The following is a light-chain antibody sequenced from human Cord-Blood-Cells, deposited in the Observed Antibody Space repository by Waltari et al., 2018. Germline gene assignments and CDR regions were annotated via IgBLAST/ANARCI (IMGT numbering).Light chain of an antibody. J-gene: IGLJ2*01. Sequence: QSALTQPRSVSGSPGPAVTISCTGTSSAVGGYNHVSWYQQHPGKAPKLMIYDVSKRPSGVPDRFSGSKSGNTASLTISGLQAEDEADYYCCSYAGSYTVVFGGGTKLTVL. CDR1: SSAVGGYNH. CDR3: CSYAGSYTVV. CDR2: DVS. V-gene: IGLV2-11*01.